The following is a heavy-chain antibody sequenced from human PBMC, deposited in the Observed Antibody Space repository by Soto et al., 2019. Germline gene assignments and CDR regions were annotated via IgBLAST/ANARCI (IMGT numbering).Heavy chain of an antibody. J-gene: IGHJ4*02. Sequence: GASVKVSCKASGYTFTGYYMHWVRQAPGQGLEWMGWINPNSGGTNYAQKFQGWVTMTRDTSISTAYMELSRLRSDDTAVYYCARAQCSGGSCYYVDYWGQGTLVTVSS. CDR3: ARAQCSGGSCYYVDY. V-gene: IGHV1-2*04. CDR2: INPNSGGT. CDR1: GYTFTGYY. D-gene: IGHD2-15*01.